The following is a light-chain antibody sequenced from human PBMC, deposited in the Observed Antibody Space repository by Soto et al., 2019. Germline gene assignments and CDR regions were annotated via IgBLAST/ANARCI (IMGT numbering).Light chain of an antibody. CDR3: QQTSSAPFT. V-gene: IGKV1-39*01. J-gene: IGKJ3*01. Sequence: DIPMTQSPYSLCAAVGDRVTIACRASQNINTYLNWYQQKPGKAPKLLIFDAASLQSGVPSRFSGGGSRTDFTLTITSLQSEDSATYYCQQTSSAPFTFGPGTKVDIK. CDR2: DAA. CDR1: QNINTY.